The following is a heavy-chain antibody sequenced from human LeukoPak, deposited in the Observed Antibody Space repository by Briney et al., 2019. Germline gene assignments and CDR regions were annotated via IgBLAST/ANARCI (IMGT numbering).Heavy chain of an antibody. D-gene: IGHD3-10*01. CDR3: ARQSGYYGSGSYSDY. CDR1: GYSFTSYW. V-gene: IGHV5-51*01. Sequence: GESLKISCKGSGYSFTSYWIGWVRQMPGKGLEWMGIIYPGDSDTRYSPSFQGQVTISADKSTSTAYLQWSSLKASDTATYYCARQSGYYGSGSYSDYWGQGTLVTVSS. CDR2: IYPGDSDT. J-gene: IGHJ4*02.